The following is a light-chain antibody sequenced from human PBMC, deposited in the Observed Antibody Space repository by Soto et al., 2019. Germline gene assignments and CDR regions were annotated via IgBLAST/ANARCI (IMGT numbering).Light chain of an antibody. CDR3: QQLNSYPRT. V-gene: IGKV1-9*01. Sequence: DIQLTQSPSFLSASVGDRVTITCRASQAISSYLAWYQQKPGKAPKLLIYDASTLQSGVPSRFSGSGSGTEFILTISSLQPEDFATYYCQQLNSYPRTFGQGTKVEIK. J-gene: IGKJ1*01. CDR1: QAISSY. CDR2: DAS.